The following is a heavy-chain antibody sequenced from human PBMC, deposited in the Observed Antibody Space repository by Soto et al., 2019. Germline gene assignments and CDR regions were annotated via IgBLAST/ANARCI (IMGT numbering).Heavy chain of an antibody. CDR3: TKHINMGGVDV. CDR1: GFTFSSYE. CDR2: ISSSGSTI. Sequence: GGSLRLSCAASGFTFSSYEMHWVRQAPGKGLEWVSYISSSGSTIYYADSVKGRFTISRDNAKNSLYLQMNSLREDDTALYYCTKHINMGGVDVWGQGTTVTVSS. V-gene: IGHV3-48*03. D-gene: IGHD1-20*01. J-gene: IGHJ6*02.